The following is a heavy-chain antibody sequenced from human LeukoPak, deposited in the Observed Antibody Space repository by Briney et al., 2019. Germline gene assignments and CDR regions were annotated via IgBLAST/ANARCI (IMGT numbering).Heavy chain of an antibody. V-gene: IGHV4-4*02. J-gene: IGHJ5*02. CDR3: ALGRSGWFDP. CDR1: GDSISSYNW. Sequence: PSETLSLTCAVSGDSISSYNWWSWVRQFPGKGLEWIGEIHHSGGTDYNPSLKTRVTISIDKSKNHFSLKLSSVTAADTAVYYCALGRSGWFDPWGQGTLVTVSS. D-gene: IGHD3-10*01. CDR2: IHHSGGT.